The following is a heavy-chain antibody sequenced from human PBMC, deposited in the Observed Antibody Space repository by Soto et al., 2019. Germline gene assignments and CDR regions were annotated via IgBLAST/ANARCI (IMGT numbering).Heavy chain of an antibody. J-gene: IGHJ4*02. CDR3: AKGGYNYGFLFDC. Sequence: GGSLRLSCAASGFPFSTYAMSWVRQAPGKGLEWVSTIDNSGGITYYADSVKARFTISRDNSKNTLYLQMNSLRAEDTAVYYCAKGGYNYGFLFDCWGQGTLVTVSS. D-gene: IGHD5-18*01. CDR2: IDNSGGIT. V-gene: IGHV3-23*05. CDR1: GFPFSTYA.